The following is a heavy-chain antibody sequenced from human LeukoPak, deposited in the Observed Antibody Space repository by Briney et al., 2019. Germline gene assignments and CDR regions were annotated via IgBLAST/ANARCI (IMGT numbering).Heavy chain of an antibody. J-gene: IGHJ6*03. V-gene: IGHV4-39*07. D-gene: IGHD3-9*01. CDR2: IYYSGST. Sequence: SETLSLTCTVSGGSISSSSYYWGWIRQPPGKGLEWIGSIYYSGSTYYNPSLKSRVTMSVDTSKNQFSLKLSSVTAADTAVYYCARDGEGRLRYFDWLLYNPPTHYYYYMDVWGKGTTATISS. CDR3: ARDGEGRLRYFDWLLYNPPTHYYYYMDV. CDR1: GGSISSSSYY.